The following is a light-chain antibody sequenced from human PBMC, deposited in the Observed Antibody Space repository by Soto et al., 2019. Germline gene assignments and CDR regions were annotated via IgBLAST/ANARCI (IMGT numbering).Light chain of an antibody. J-gene: IGLJ1*01. CDR1: SSDAGSYNR. Sequence: QSALTQPPSVSGSPGQSVIISCSGTSSDAGSYNRVSWYQQPPGTAPKLMIYEVSNRPSGVPDRFSGSKSGNTASLTISGLQAEDEADYYCSSFTSSSTYVFGTGTKLTVL. CDR2: EVS. CDR3: SSFTSSSTYV. V-gene: IGLV2-18*02.